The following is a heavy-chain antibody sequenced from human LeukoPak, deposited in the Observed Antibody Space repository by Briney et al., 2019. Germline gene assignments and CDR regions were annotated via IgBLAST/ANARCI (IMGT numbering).Heavy chain of an antibody. CDR1: GGSISSYY. CDR2: IYTSGST. Sequence: SETLSLTCTVSGGSISSYYWSWIRQPAGKGLEWIGRIYTSGSTNYNPSLKGRVTMSVDTSKNQFSLKLSSVTAADTAVYYCARDGYNWNTDAFDIWGQGTMVTVSS. J-gene: IGHJ3*02. D-gene: IGHD1-20*01. CDR3: ARDGYNWNTDAFDI. V-gene: IGHV4-4*07.